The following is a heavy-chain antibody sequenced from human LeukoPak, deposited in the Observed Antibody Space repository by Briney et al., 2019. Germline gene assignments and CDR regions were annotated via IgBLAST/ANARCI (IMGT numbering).Heavy chain of an antibody. J-gene: IGHJ4*02. V-gene: IGHV3-30*02. CDR3: AKVRAAYYDILTGFDY. CDR2: IRYDGSNK. CDR1: GFTFSSYG. D-gene: IGHD3-9*01. Sequence: GGSLRLSCAASGFTFSSYGMQWVRQAPGKGVEGVAFIRYDGSNKYYADSVKGRFTICRHHSENTLDVQMNSLRAEDTAVYYCAKVRAAYYDILTGFDYWGQGTLVTVSS.